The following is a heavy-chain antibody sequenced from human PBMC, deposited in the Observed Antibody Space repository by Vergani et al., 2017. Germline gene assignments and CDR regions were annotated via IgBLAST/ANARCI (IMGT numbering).Heavy chain of an antibody. J-gene: IGHJ4*02. CDR1: EYSLGNYW. CDR3: ARHTTYTDS. Sequence: EVELVQSGPEMGKPGESLKIPCKGSEYSLGNYWMGWVPESPGKGMECMGIIYPADSDTRYSPSFQGQVTISADKSISTPFLQWDSLKASDTALYYCARHTTYTDSGGQGTMVTVSS. V-gene: IGHV5-51*01. CDR2: IYPADSDT. D-gene: IGHD3-16*01.